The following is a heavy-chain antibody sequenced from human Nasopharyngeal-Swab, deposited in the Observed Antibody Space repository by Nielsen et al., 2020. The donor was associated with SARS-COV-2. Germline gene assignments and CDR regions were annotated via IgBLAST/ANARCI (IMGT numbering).Heavy chain of an antibody. V-gene: IGHV3-66*01. CDR3: ARGYYDSLR. D-gene: IGHD3-22*01. CDR2: IYSGGST. J-gene: IGHJ4*02. Sequence: VCQAPGKGLEWVSVIYSGGSTYYADSVKGRFTISRDNSKNTLYLQMNSLRAEDTAVYYCARGYYDSLRWGQGTLVTVSS.